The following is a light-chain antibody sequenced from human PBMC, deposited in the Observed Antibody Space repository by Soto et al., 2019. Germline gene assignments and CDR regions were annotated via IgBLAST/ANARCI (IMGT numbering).Light chain of an antibody. CDR3: AEWDDRLGGFFV. CDR2: RND. Sequence: QSVLTQPPSASGTPGQRVTISCSGSSSNIKSNYVYWYQHLPGAAPKLLIYRNDQRPSGFPDRFSGSKSGTSASLSISGCRSGFECDYYCAEWDDRLGGFFVFGTGPKVTVL. J-gene: IGLJ1*01. CDR1: SSNIKSNY. V-gene: IGLV1-47*01.